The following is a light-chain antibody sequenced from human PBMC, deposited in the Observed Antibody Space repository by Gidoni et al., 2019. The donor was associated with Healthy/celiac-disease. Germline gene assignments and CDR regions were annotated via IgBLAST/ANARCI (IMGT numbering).Light chain of an antibody. Sequence: EIVMTQSPATLSVSPGERATLSCRASQSVRSNLAWYQQKPGQAPRLLIYGAFTRAPGIPARFSGSGFGTEFTLTISSLQFEDFAVYYCQQFNNWPPITFGQGTRLEIK. V-gene: IGKV3-15*01. J-gene: IGKJ5*01. CDR3: QQFNNWPPIT. CDR1: QSVRSN. CDR2: GAF.